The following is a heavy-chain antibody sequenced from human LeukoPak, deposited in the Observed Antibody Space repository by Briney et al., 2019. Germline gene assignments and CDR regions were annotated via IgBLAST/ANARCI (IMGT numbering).Heavy chain of an antibody. J-gene: IGHJ6*03. D-gene: IGHD3-22*01. V-gene: IGHV1-18*01. CDR1: GYTFTSYG. Sequence: GSSVKVSCKASGYTFTSYGISWVRQAPGQELEWMGWISAYNGNTNYAQKLQGIVTITTDTSTSTAYMELRSLRSDDTAVYYVARGIYDSSGYYPYYYYYYMDVWGKGTTVTVSS. CDR3: ARGIYDSSGYYPYYYYYYMDV. CDR2: ISAYNGNT.